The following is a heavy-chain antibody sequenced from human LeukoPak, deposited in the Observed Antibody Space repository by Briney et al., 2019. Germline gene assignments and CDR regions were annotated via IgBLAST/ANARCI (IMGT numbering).Heavy chain of an antibody. CDR2: ISWNSGST. Sequence: GGSLRLSCEASGFTFDDYAMHWVRQAPGKGLEWVALISWNSGSTYYADSVKGRFTISRDNTKNSLYLQMSSLRAEDTALYYCAKGYPGYSSGYDAFGIWGQGTMVTVSS. CDR3: AKGYPGYSSGYDAFGI. CDR1: GFTFDDYA. D-gene: IGHD6-19*01. J-gene: IGHJ3*02. V-gene: IGHV3-43D*03.